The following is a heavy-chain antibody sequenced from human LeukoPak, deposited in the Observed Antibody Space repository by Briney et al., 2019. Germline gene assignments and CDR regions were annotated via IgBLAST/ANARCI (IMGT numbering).Heavy chain of an antibody. D-gene: IGHD3-10*01. CDR2: INTDGTRT. J-gene: IGHJ4*02. Sequence: HPGGSLRLSCAASGFTFSNYWMHGVRQAPGRGVGWGSRINTDGTRTSYADSVKGRFTISRDNAKNTLFLQMNSLRAEDTAVYYCAKVFWFEHISDYWGQGTLVTVSS. V-gene: IGHV3-74*01. CDR3: AKVFWFEHISDY. CDR1: GFTFSNYW.